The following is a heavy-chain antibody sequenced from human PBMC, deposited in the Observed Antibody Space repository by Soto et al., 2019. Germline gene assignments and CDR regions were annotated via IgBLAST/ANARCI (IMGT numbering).Heavy chain of an antibody. CDR1: GFTFSSYA. CDR3: ARGATLPSSGWDRYYFDY. Sequence: QVQLVESGGGVVQPGRSLRLSCVASGFTFSSYAMHWVRQAPGKGLEWVAVISYDGSNKYYADSVKGRFTISRDNSKNTLYLQMNSLRAEDTAVYYCARGATLPSSGWDRYYFDYWGQGTLVTVSS. J-gene: IGHJ4*02. V-gene: IGHV3-30-3*01. D-gene: IGHD6-19*01. CDR2: ISYDGSNK.